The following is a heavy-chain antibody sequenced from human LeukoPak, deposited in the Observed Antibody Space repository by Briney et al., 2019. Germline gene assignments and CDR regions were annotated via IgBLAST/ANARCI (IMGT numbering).Heavy chain of an antibody. D-gene: IGHD6-6*01. Sequence: SETLSLTCAVYGGSFSDDYWTWILQPPGKGLEWIGEINHSGSTNYKSSLKSRVTISVDTSKNQFSLKLSSVTAADTAVYYCARASPVALDVWGQGTVVTVSS. J-gene: IGHJ3*01. CDR2: INHSGST. V-gene: IGHV4-34*01. CDR3: ARASPVALDV. CDR1: GGSFSDDY.